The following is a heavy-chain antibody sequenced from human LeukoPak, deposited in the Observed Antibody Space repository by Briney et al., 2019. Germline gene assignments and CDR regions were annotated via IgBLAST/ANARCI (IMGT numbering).Heavy chain of an antibody. CDR1: GYTFTSCD. D-gene: IGHD6-19*01. Sequence: ASVKVSCKASGYTFTSCDINWVRQATGQGLEWMGWMNPNSGNTGYAQKFQGRVTMTRNTSISTAYMELSSLRSEDTAVYYCARGEYSSDWYWLRVPTSIRRAFDYWGQGTLVTVSS. CDR3: ARGEYSSDWYWLRVPTSIRRAFDY. CDR2: MNPNSGNT. V-gene: IGHV1-8*01. J-gene: IGHJ4*02.